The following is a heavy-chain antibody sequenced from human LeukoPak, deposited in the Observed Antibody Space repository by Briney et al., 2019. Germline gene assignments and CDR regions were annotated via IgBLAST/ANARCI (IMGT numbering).Heavy chain of an antibody. CDR2: IRYDGSNK. D-gene: IGHD2-2*01. J-gene: IGHJ5*02. CDR3: AKVGPRIVVPES. CDR1: GFTFSSYG. Sequence: GGSLRLSCAASGFTFSSYGMHWVRQAPGKGLEWVAFIRYDGSNKYYADSVKGRFTISRDNSKNTLYLQMNSLRAEDTAVYYCAKVGPRIVVPESWGQGTLVTVSS. V-gene: IGHV3-30*02.